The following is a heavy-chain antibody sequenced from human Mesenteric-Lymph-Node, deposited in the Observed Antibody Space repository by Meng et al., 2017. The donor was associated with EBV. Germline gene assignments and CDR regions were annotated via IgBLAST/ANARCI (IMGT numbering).Heavy chain of an antibody. CDR2: VNPGNGNT. CDR3: ARDYCSSTSCLFDY. CDR1: GYTFISYT. D-gene: IGHD2-2*01. J-gene: IGHJ4*02. V-gene: IGHV1-3*01. Sequence: QVQLVESGVEVKKPGASVKVSCKASGYTFISYTMYWVRQAPEQRLEWMGWVNPGNGNTKYSQKFQGRVTITRDTSATTAYMELSSLNSEDTAVYYCARDYCSSTSCLFDYWGQGTLVTVSS.